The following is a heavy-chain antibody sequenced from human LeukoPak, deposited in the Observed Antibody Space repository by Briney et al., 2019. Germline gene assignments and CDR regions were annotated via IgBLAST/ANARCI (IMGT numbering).Heavy chain of an antibody. D-gene: IGHD6-13*01. V-gene: IGHV1-69*06. Sequence: SVKVSCKASGGTFSSYAISWVRQAPGQGLEWMGGIIPIFGTTNYAQKLQDRVTITADKSTSTAYMELSSLRSEDTAVYYCARVVGLTGYSSSWYSGYYYYMDVWGKGTTVTVSS. CDR1: GGTFSSYA. CDR2: IIPIFGTT. CDR3: ARVVGLTGYSSSWYSGYYYYMDV. J-gene: IGHJ6*03.